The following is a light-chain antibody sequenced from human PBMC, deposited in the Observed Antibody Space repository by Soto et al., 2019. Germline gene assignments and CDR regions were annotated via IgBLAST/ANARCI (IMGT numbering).Light chain of an antibody. CDR1: QNIDTY. CDR3: QQSHDTPSIT. V-gene: IGKV1-39*01. J-gene: IGKJ5*01. CDR2: ATS. Sequence: DIEMTQSPSYLSASVGDRVTITCRSSQNIDTYLNWYQQKPGKAHALFIYATSNLQSGVPSRFSGSVSGTEFTPTISSLQPEDLGTYFGQQSHDTPSITFGPGTRLDNK.